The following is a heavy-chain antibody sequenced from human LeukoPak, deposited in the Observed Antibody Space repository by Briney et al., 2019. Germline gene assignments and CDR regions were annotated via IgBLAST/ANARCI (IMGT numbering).Heavy chain of an antibody. CDR2: IYSGGST. V-gene: IGHV3-53*01. CDR3: ARDLSIAAPGAFDI. J-gene: IGHJ3*02. CDR1: GFTVSSNY. Sequence: GGSLRLSCAASGFTVSSNYMSWVRQAPGKGLEWVSVIYSGGSTYYADSVKGRFTISRDNSKNTLYLQMNSLGAEDTAVYYCARDLSIAAPGAFDIWGQGTMVTVSS. D-gene: IGHD6-6*01.